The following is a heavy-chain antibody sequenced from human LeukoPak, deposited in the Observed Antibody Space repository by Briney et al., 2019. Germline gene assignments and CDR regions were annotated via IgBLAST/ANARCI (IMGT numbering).Heavy chain of an antibody. CDR2: IYHSGNT. CDR3: ARARNELLAGYYSFDY. V-gene: IGHV4-4*02. Sequence: PSGTLSLTCTVSGGSISSNNWWSWVRLPPGKGLEWIGEIYHSGNTNYNPSLKSRVTISGDKSKDQFSLRLSSVTAADTAVYYCARARNELLAGYYSFDYWGQGTLVTVSP. D-gene: IGHD3-9*01. CDR1: GGSISSNNW. J-gene: IGHJ4*02.